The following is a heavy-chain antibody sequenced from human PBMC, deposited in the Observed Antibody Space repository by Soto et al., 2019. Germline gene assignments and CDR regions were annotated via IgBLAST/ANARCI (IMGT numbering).Heavy chain of an antibody. Sequence: GGSLRLSCAASGFSVISNYMSWVRQAPGKGLEWVSVIYSGGSAFYADSVKGRFTVSRDRSKNTLYLHMNSLRAEDTAVYYCARDPGSSYDYLDHWGQGTLVTVSS. CDR2: IYSGGSA. CDR1: GFSVISNY. V-gene: IGHV3-53*01. CDR3: ARDPGSSYDYLDH. J-gene: IGHJ4*02. D-gene: IGHD5-12*01.